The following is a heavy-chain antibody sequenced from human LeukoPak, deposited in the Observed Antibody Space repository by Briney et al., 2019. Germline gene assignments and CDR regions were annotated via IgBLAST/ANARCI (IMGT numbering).Heavy chain of an antibody. J-gene: IGHJ4*02. Sequence: GGSLRLSCGASGFTVSADSMSWVRQSPGKGLEWVSVFYADGSTYYADSVKGRFTVSRDNSKNSLYLQLNSLRAADTAVYYCARSARSGYISPFDYWGQGTLVTVSS. CDR3: ARSARSGYISPFDY. CDR2: FYADGST. CDR1: GFTVSADS. V-gene: IGHV3-53*01. D-gene: IGHD3-3*01.